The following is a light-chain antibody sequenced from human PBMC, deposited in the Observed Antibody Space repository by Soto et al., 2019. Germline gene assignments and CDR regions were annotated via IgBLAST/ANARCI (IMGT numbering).Light chain of an antibody. V-gene: IGKV3-20*01. Sequence: EVVMTQSPATLSVSPGERATLSCRASRSVASNYLAWYQQKPGQAPRLLMYGISSRATGVPDRFSGSGSGTDFTLTISRLEPEDFEVYYCQQYTDWPLTFGQGTKVDIK. CDR3: QQYTDWPLT. J-gene: IGKJ1*01. CDR2: GIS. CDR1: RSVASNY.